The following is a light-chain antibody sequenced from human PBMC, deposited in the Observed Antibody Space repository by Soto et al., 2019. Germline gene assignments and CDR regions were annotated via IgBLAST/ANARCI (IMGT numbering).Light chain of an antibody. CDR3: QQYYSTPLT. CDR2: WAS. Sequence: DIVMTQSPDSLAVSLGERATINCKSSQNILNNSNNKNYLAWYQQKPGQPPKLLIYWASTRESGVPDRFSGSGSGTAFTLTISTLQAEDVAVYYCQQYYSTPLTFGGGTKVEIK. V-gene: IGKV4-1*01. CDR1: QNILNNSNNKNY. J-gene: IGKJ4*01.